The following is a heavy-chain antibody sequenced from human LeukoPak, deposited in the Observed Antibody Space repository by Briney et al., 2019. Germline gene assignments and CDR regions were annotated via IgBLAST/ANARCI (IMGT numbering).Heavy chain of an antibody. D-gene: IGHD1-26*01. J-gene: IGHJ4*02. V-gene: IGHV3-30-3*01. CDR1: GFTFSVYT. CDR2: TSSDGSNK. Sequence: GGSLRLSCAASGFTFSVYTVHWVRQAPGKGLEWVAVTSSDGSNKYYADSVKGRFTISRDNSRNTMYLQMNSLRAEDTAVYYCARSIVGATYFDYWGQGTLVTVSS. CDR3: ARSIVGATYFDY.